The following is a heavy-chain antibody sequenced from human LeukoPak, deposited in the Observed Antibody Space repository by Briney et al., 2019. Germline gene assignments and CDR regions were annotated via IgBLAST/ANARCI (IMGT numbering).Heavy chain of an antibody. V-gene: IGHV4-34*01. CDR1: GGSFRGYY. J-gene: IGHJ4*02. D-gene: IGHD3-3*01. Sequence: PSETLSLTCAVYGGSFRGYYWSYIRQPPGKGLEWIGEINHSGSASYNPSLKSRVTISVDTSKNQFSLKPSSVTAADTAVYYCARGGYDFWSGYHDYWGQGTLVTVSA. CDR2: INHSGSA. CDR3: ARGGYDFWSGYHDY.